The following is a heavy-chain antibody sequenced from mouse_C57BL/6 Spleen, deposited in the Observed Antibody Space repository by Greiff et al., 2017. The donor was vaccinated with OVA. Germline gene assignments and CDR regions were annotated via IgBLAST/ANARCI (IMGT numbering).Heavy chain of an antibody. CDR2: IHPNSGST. Sequence: QVQLQQPGAELVKPGASVKLSCKASGYTFTSYWMHWVKQRPGQGLEWIGMIHPNSGSTNYNEKFKSKATLTVDKSSSTAYMQLSSLTSEDSAVYYCAAYYSNPYYCDYWGQGTTLTVSS. CDR1: GYTFTSYW. J-gene: IGHJ2*01. V-gene: IGHV1-64*01. CDR3: AAYYSNPYYCDY. D-gene: IGHD2-5*01.